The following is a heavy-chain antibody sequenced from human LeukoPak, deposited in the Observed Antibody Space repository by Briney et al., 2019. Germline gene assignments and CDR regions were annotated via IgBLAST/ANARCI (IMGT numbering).Heavy chain of an antibody. D-gene: IGHD5-18*01. CDR2: INHGGST. J-gene: IGHJ4*02. Sequence: PSETLSLTCAVYGGSFSGYYWSWIRQPPGKGLEWIGEINHGGSTNYNPSLKSRVTISVDTSKNQFSLKLSSVTAADTAVYYCARSGYSYGPLHYWGQGTLVTVSS. V-gene: IGHV4-34*01. CDR1: GGSFSGYY. CDR3: ARSGYSYGPLHY.